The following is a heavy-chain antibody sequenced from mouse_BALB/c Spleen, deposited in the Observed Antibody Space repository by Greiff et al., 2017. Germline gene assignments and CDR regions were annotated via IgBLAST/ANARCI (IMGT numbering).Heavy chain of an antibody. CDR2: IWAGGST. J-gene: IGHJ2*01. CDR3: AITGTEVDY. V-gene: IGHV2-9*02. D-gene: IGHD4-1*01. CDR1: GFSLTSYG. Sequence: VKLVESGPGLEAPSQSLSITCTVPGFSLTSYGVHWVRQPPGKGLEWLGVIWAGGSTNYNSALMSRLSISKDNSKSQVFLKMNSLQTDDTAMYYCAITGTEVDYWGQGTTLTVSS.